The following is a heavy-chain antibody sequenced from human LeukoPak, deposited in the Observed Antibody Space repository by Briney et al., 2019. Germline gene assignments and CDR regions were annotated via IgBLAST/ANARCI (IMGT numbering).Heavy chain of an antibody. CDR3: ARGVEPLAANTLAY. CDR1: GFTVITND. J-gene: IGHJ4*02. D-gene: IGHD1-14*01. Sequence: GGSLRLSCAASGFTVITNDMTWVRQAPGKGLEWVSVLYSDDNTKYADSVQGRFTISRDNSKNTLYLEMNSLSPDDTAVYYCARGVEPLAANTLAYWGQGTLVTVSS. V-gene: IGHV3-53*01. CDR2: LYSDDNT.